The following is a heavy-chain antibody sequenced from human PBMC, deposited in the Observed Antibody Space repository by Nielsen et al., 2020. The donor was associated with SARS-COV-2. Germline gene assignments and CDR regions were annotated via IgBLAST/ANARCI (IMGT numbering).Heavy chain of an antibody. J-gene: IGHJ3*02. CDR1: GGSISSYY. Sequence: SETLSLTCTVSGGSISSYYWSWIRQPPGKGLEWIGYIYYSGSTNYNPSLKSRVTISVDTSKNQFSLKLSSVTAADTAVYYCARARMYNWNPDAFDIWGQGTMVTVSS. D-gene: IGHD1-20*01. CDR3: ARARMYNWNPDAFDI. V-gene: IGHV4-59*01. CDR2: IYYSGST.